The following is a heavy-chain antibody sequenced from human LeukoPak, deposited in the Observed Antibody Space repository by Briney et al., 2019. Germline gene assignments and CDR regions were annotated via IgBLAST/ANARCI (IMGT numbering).Heavy chain of an antibody. CDR1: GFTFSSYA. J-gene: IGHJ4*02. D-gene: IGHD5-12*01. Sequence: GGSLRLSCAASGFTFSSYAMHWVRQAPGKGLEWVAVISYDGSNKYYADSVKGRFTISRDNSKNTLYLQMNSLRAEDTAVYYCAREGYSGYVFEYWGQGTLVTVSS. CDR3: AREGYSGYVFEY. CDR2: ISYDGSNK. V-gene: IGHV3-30-3*01.